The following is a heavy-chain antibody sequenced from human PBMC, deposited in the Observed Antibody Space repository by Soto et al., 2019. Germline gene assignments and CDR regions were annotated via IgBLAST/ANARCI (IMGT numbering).Heavy chain of an antibody. CDR1: GGSISSGGYY. V-gene: IGHV4-31*03. CDR2: IYYSGST. CDR3: ARGYYGRNWFDP. J-gene: IGHJ5*02. D-gene: IGHD4-17*01. Sequence: QVQLQESGPGLVKPSQTLSLTCTVSGGSISSGGYYWSWIRQHPGKGLEWIGYIYYSGSTYYNPSLKSRLTISVDTSKNQFSLKLNSVTAADTAVYYCARGYYGRNWFDPWGQGTLVTVSS.